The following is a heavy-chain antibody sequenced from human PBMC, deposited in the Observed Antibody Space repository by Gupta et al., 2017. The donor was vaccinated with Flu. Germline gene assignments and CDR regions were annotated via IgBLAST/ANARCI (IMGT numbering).Heavy chain of an antibody. Sequence: QVQLQESGPGLVKPSETLSLTCTVSGGSSSTYYWSWIRQPPGKGLEWIGHIFYRGATNYNPSLRSRVTISIDMSKNQFSLQLSSVTAADTAIYYCARVNSGYFDAFDIWGQGTMVTVSS. CDR2: IFYRGAT. CDR3: ARVNSGYFDAFDI. D-gene: IGHD6-25*01. V-gene: IGHV4-59*01. CDR1: GGSSSTYY. J-gene: IGHJ3*02.